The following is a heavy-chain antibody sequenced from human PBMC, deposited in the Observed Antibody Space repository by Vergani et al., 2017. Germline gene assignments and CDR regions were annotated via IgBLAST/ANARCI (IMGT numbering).Heavy chain of an antibody. CDR1: GITFKNAW. CDR2: IRSKNDGGTA. D-gene: IGHD2-8*02. Sequence: EVQVVESGGGLIKPGGSLRLSCVVSGITFKNAWINWVRQDPGKGLEWIGRIRSKNDGGTADYAAPLKGRFTISRDDSKDSVFLLVNNLKTEDTAVYFCDTDYHDYLGQGTLGTGSS. V-gene: IGHV3-15*01. J-gene: IGHJ4*01. CDR3: DTDYHDY.